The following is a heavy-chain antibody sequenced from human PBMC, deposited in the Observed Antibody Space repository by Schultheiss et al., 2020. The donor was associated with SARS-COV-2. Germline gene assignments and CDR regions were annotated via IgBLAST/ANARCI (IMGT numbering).Heavy chain of an antibody. CDR3: ARGFTGWPDY. CDR1: GGSISSGGYY. D-gene: IGHD6-19*01. V-gene: IGHV4-61*08. Sequence: SETLSLTCTVSGGSISSGGYYWSWIRQHPGKGLEWIGYIYYSGSTNYNPSLKSRVTISVDKSKNQFSLKLSSVTAADTAVYYCARGFTGWPDYWGQGTLVTVSS. J-gene: IGHJ4*02. CDR2: IYYSGST.